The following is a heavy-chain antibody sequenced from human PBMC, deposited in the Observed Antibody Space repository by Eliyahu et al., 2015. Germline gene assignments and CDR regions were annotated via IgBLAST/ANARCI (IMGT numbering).Heavy chain of an antibody. V-gene: IGHV1-46*03. CDR1: XYTFXTYY. CDR2: INLSGGTT. CDR3: SRGNDYSSSFDI. Sequence: QVQLVQSGAEXKKPGXSVKVSCKASXYTFXTYYMXWVRQAPGQGLEWVGIINLSGGTTRYAQKFQGRVTMTRDTSASTVYMELSSLRSEDTAIYYCSRGNDYSSSFDIWGQGTMVTVSS. J-gene: IGHJ3*02. D-gene: IGHD6-6*01.